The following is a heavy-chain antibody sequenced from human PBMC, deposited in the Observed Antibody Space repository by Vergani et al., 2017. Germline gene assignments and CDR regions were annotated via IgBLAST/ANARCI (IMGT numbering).Heavy chain of an antibody. CDR3: ASGGHGSENGGALQL. CDR2: IYPGDSEV. CDR1: GYIFSNFW. Sequence: EKQLVQSGSETKKPGESLKISCPAFGYIFSNFWIGWVRQRPGRGLEWMGIIYPGDSEVKSNPTFRGQVIFSVDTSVNTSYLQWRSRQASDTATYFCASGGHGSENGGALQLWGQGTNITVSS. J-gene: IGHJ3*01. D-gene: IGHD3-10*01. V-gene: IGHV5-51*01.